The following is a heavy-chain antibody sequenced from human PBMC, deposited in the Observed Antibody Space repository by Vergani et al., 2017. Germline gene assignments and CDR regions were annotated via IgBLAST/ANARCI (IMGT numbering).Heavy chain of an antibody. CDR3: ASAYSSSWYGRGDDY. CDR1: GYTFTGYY. J-gene: IGHJ4*02. Sequence: QVQLVQSGAEVKKPGASVKVSCKASGYTFTGYYMHWVRQAPGQGLEWMGWINPNSGGPNYAQKFQGRVTMTRDTSISTAYMELSRLRSDDTAVYYCASAYSSSWYGRGDDYWGQGTLVTVSS. D-gene: IGHD6-13*01. CDR2: INPNSGGP. V-gene: IGHV1-2*02.